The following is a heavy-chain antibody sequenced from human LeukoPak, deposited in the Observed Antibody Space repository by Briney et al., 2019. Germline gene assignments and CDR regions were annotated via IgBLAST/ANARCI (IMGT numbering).Heavy chain of an antibody. J-gene: IGHJ5*02. CDR2: ISSSSSYI. CDR1: GFTFSSYS. D-gene: IGHD6-19*01. V-gene: IGHV3-21*01. CDR3: ARDAVGYSSGWYGNWFDP. Sequence: GGSLRLSCAASGFTFSSYSMNWVRQAPGKGLEWVSSISSSSSYIYYADSVKGRFTISRDNAKNSLYLQMNCLRAEDTAVYYCARDAVGYSSGWYGNWFDPWGQGTLVTVSS.